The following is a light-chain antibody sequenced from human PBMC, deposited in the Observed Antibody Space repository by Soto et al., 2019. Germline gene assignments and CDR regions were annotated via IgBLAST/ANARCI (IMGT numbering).Light chain of an antibody. CDR1: SSDVGGYKY. J-gene: IGLJ1*01. CDR2: EVS. V-gene: IGLV2-14*01. CDR3: SSYSRSTAYV. Sequence: QSFLTQPASVSGSPGQSITISCTGTSSDVGGYKYVSWHQLHPGKAPKLIIYEVSNRPSGISNRFSGSKSGNTASLTISGLQAEDEADYYCSSYSRSTAYVFGTGTKVTVL.